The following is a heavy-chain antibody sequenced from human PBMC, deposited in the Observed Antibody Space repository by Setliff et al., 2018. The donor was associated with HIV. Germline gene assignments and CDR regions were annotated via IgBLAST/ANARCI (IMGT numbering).Heavy chain of an antibody. V-gene: IGHV3-30*04. J-gene: IGHJ4*02. CDR1: GFTFSRYA. Sequence: GGSLRLSCAASGFTFSRYAMHWVRQAPGKGPEWAAVMSYDGSNQNYADSVKGRFTISRDNSKSTLYLQMNSLRPEDTAVYYCASSRYYDSSGYYDYWGQGTLVTVSS. D-gene: IGHD3-22*01. CDR2: MSYDGSNQ. CDR3: ASSRYYDSSGYYDY.